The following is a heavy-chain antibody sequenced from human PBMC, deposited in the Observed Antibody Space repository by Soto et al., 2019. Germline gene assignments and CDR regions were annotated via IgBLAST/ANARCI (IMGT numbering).Heavy chain of an antibody. V-gene: IGHV4-59*12. CDR1: GGSISSYY. CDR3: AVYLPGAGGVGY. CDR2: IYYSGST. Sequence: SETLSLTCTVSGGSISSYYWSWIRQPPGKGLEWIGYIYYSGSTNYNPSLKSRVTISVDTSKNQFSLKLSSVTAADTAVYYCAVYLPGAGGVGYWGQGTLVTVSS. J-gene: IGHJ4*02. D-gene: IGHD6-19*01.